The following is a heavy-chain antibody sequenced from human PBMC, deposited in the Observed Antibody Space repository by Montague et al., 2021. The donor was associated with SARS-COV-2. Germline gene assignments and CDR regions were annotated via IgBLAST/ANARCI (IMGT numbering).Heavy chain of an antibody. CDR2: TYYRSKWYS. V-gene: IGHV6-1*01. CDR3: VRYSGWFYFDF. J-gene: IGHJ4*02. Sequence: CAIPGDRVSSNSVAWSWIRQSPPRGLEWLGRTYYRSKWYSDYAPSVRGRLTVNPDASKNEFSLELNYVTPEDTAVYYCVRYSGWFYFDFWGQGTLVTVSS. CDR1: GDRVSSNSVA. D-gene: IGHD6-19*01.